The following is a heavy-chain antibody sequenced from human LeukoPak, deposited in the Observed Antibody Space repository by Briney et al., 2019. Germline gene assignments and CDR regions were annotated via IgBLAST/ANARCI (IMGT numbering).Heavy chain of an antibody. CDR3: ARTPALRYFASNWFDP. CDR1: GGSFSGYY. Sequence: SETLSLTRAVYGGSFSGYYWSWIRQPPGKGLEWIGEINHSGSTNYNPSLKSRVTISVDTSKNQFSLKLSSVTAADTAVYYCARTPALRYFASNWFDPWGQGTLVTVSS. V-gene: IGHV4-34*01. J-gene: IGHJ5*02. D-gene: IGHD3-9*01. CDR2: INHSGST.